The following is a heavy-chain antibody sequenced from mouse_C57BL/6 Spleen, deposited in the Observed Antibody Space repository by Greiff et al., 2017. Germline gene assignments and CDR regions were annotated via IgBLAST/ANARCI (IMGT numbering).Heavy chain of an antibody. D-gene: IGHD1-1*01. V-gene: IGHV1-22*01. Sequence: EVQLQQSGPELVKPGASVKMSCKASGYTFTDYNMHWVKQSHGKSLEWIGYINPNNGGTSYNQKFKGKATLTVNKSSSTAYMELRSLTSEDSAVYYCARPSYYGSYAMDYWGQGTSVTVSS. CDR2: INPNNGGT. CDR1: GYTFTDYN. J-gene: IGHJ4*01. CDR3: ARPSYYGSYAMDY.